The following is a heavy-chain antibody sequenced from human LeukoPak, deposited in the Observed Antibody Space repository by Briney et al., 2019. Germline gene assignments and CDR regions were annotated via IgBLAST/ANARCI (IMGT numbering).Heavy chain of an antibody. CDR1: GYTFTSYH. CDR2: MRASGGSA. Sequence: RRASVKVSCKTSGYTFTSYHIHWVRQAPGQGLEWMGIMRASGGSASYAQQFQGRVTMTRDTSTSTVYMELSSLRSEGTAVYYCARELPYSYYFDYWGQGTLVTVSS. D-gene: IGHD2-15*01. V-gene: IGHV1-46*01. J-gene: IGHJ4*02. CDR3: ARELPYSYYFDY.